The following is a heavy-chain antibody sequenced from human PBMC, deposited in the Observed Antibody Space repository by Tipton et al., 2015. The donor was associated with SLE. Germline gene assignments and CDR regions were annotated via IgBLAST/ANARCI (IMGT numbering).Heavy chain of an antibody. CDR2: IRSKAYGGTT. J-gene: IGHJ5*02. V-gene: IGHV3-49*04. CDR3: TRESWFDP. Sequence: SGFTFSSYGMHWVRQAPGKGLEWVGFIRSKAYGGTTEYAASVKGRFTISRDDSKSIAYLQMNSLKTEDTAVYYCTRESWFDPWGQGTLVTVSS. CDR1: GFTFSSYG.